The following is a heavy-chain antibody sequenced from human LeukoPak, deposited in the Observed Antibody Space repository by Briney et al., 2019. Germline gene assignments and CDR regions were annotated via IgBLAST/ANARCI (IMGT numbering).Heavy chain of an antibody. V-gene: IGHV4-59*02. J-gene: IGHJ5*02. CDR3: ARDSNIAVVGWFDP. D-gene: IGHD6-13*01. CDR2: INYSGIT. Sequence: SETLSLTCTVSGGSGSSDSWSWIRQPPGKGLEWIGYINYSGITTYNPSLKSRVTISVDTSKNQFSLKLSSVTAADTAVYYCARDSNIAVVGWFDPWGQGTLVTVSS. CDR1: GGSGSSDS.